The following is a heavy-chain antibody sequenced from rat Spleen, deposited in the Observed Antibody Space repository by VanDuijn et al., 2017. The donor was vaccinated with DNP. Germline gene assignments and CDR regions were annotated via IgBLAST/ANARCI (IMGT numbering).Heavy chain of an antibody. V-gene: IGHV5-58*01. Sequence: VQLKESGPGLVQPSQTLSLTCTVSGFSLTNYHVYWVRQSPEKGLEWVASINPDGTNTYCQDSVKGRFTISRDNAENTVYLQMNSLRSEDTATYYCARLRLEWEVRAMDAWGQGTSVTVSS. CDR3: ARLRLEWEVRAMDA. D-gene: IGHD1-1*01. J-gene: IGHJ4*01. CDR2: INPDGTNT. CDR1: GFSLTNYH.